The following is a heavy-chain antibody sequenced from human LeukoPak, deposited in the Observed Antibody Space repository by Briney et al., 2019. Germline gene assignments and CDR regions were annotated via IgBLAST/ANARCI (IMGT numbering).Heavy chain of an antibody. D-gene: IGHD2-2*01. V-gene: IGHV4-59*12. Sequence: SETLSLTCTVSGGSISSYYWSWIRQPPGKGLEWIGYIYYSGSTNYNPSLKSRVTISVDTSKNQFSLKLSSVTAADTAVYYCARGGSGAVVVPAARNWFDPWGQGTLSPSPQ. J-gene: IGHJ5*02. CDR1: GGSISSYY. CDR3: ARGGSGAVVVPAARNWFDP. CDR2: IYYSGST.